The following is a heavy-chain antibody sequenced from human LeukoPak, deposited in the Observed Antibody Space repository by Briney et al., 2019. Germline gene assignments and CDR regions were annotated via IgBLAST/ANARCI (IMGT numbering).Heavy chain of an antibody. CDR1: GFTFNSHW. Sequence: GGSLRLSCAASGFTFNSHWMHWVRQAPGKGLVWVSRIHPDGTTTAYVDSVKGQFTISRDNAKSTLYLQMNSLRAEDTAVYYCATMVRGDSYYYMDVWGKGTTVTVYS. D-gene: IGHD3-10*01. CDR3: ATMVRGDSYYYMDV. CDR2: IHPDGTTT. V-gene: IGHV3-74*01. J-gene: IGHJ6*03.